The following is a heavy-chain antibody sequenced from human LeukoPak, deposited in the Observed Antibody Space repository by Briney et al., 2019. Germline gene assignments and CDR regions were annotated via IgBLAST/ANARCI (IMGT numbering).Heavy chain of an antibody. Sequence: SGTLSLTCAVSSGSISSSHWWSWVRQPPGKGLEWIGEIFHSGKTNYNPSLKSRVTMSVDTSKNQFSLKLSSVTAADTAVYYCARDKAGDAFDIWGQGTMVTVSS. CDR2: IFHSGKT. CDR1: SGSISSSHW. V-gene: IGHV4-4*02. J-gene: IGHJ3*02. CDR3: ARDKAGDAFDI.